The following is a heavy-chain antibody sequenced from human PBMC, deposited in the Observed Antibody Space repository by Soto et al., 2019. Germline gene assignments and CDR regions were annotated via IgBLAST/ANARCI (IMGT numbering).Heavy chain of an antibody. CDR1: GLTFSSYA. V-gene: IGHV3-23*01. J-gene: IGHJ4*01. CDR2: ISDSGGRT. CDR3: AKYLGSTSPRNYFDY. Sequence: WGSLRLSCAASGLTFSSYAMSWVRQAPGKGLEWVSVISDSGGRTYYADSVKGRFTISRDNSKNALYLQMNSLRAEDTAVYFCAKYLGSTSPRNYFDYWGHGTPVTVSS. D-gene: IGHD2-2*01.